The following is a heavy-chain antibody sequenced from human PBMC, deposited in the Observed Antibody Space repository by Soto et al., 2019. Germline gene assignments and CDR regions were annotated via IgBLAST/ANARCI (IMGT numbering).Heavy chain of an antibody. V-gene: IGHV3-74*01. D-gene: IGHD2-2*01. CDR1: RFTFSSYW. J-gene: IGHJ4*02. Sequence: PGGSLRLSFEASRFTFSSYWVHWVLHPPWNWLLSVSRINSDGSSTSYADSVKGRFTISRDNAKNTLYLQMNSLRAEDTAVYYCARSPEYCSSTSCYSPGIFDYWGQGTLVTVSS. CDR2: INSDGSST. CDR3: ARSPEYCSSTSCYSPGIFDY.